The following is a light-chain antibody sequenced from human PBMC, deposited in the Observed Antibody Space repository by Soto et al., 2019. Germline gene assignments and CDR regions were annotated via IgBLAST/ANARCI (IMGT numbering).Light chain of an antibody. V-gene: IGKV3-20*01. Sequence: EIVLTQSPGTLSLSPVERATLSCRASQSISSSYLAWYQQKPGQAPRLLIYGASTRATGIPDRFTGRGSGTDFSLTISRLEPEDFAVYYCQQYGISPRTFGQGTRWIS. CDR3: QQYGISPRT. CDR2: GAS. CDR1: QSISSSY. J-gene: IGKJ1*01.